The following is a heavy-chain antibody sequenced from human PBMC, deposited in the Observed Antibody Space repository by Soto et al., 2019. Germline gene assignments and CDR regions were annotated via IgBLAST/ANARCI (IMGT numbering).Heavy chain of an antibody. D-gene: IGHD3-22*01. J-gene: IGHJ4*02. Sequence: ESGPTLVNPTQTPSLTCPLSGFSLSTTGVGVGGIRQPPGKALEWLALIYWDDVKRYSPSLKSRLTITKDTSKNQVVLSMTDMDPVDTATYYCVHSGYDSSGPDYWGQGMLVTVSS. CDR1: GFSLSTTGVG. CDR2: IYWDDVK. V-gene: IGHV2-5*02. CDR3: VHSGYDSSGPDY.